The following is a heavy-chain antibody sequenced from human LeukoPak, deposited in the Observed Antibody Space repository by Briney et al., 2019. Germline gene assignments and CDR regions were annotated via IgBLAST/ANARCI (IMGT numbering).Heavy chain of an antibody. D-gene: IGHD2-15*01. CDR2: ISGSGGST. Sequence: PGGSLRLSCAASGFTFSSYAMSWVRQAPGKGLEWVSAISGSGGSTYYADSVKGRFTISRDNSKNTLYLQMNSLRAEDTAVYYCAKGKISGGSCYLDSWGQGTLVTVSS. V-gene: IGHV3-23*01. J-gene: IGHJ4*02. CDR1: GFTFSSYA. CDR3: AKGKISGGSCYLDS.